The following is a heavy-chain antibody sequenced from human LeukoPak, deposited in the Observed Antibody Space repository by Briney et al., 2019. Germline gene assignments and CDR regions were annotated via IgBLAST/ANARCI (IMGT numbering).Heavy chain of an antibody. CDR1: GFTFSSYG. CDR2: ISYDGSNK. V-gene: IGHV3-30*18. J-gene: IGHJ4*02. D-gene: IGHD6-19*01. Sequence: PGRSLRLSCAASGFTFSSYGMHGVRQAPGKGLEGVADISYDGSNKYYADSVKGRFTTSRDNSKLYLQMNSLRAEDTAVYYCAKKGYSNGWRDSYYFDCWGQGTLVTVSS. CDR3: AKKGYSNGWRDSYYFDC.